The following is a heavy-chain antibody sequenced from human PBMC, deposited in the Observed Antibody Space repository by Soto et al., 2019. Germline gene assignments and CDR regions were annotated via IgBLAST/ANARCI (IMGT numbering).Heavy chain of an antibody. CDR3: ARHVGSYWYFDL. J-gene: IGHJ2*01. CDR2: IYTGGTT. Sequence: EVQLVESGGSLVQPGGSLRLSCAASGFGVSSSYMGWIRQAPGKGLEWVSSIYTGGTTYYAESVRGRFTTSTDSSRDTFYLQMNSLRVDDTAMYYCARHVGSYWYFDLWGRGTLVTVSS. V-gene: IGHV3-66*04. CDR1: GFGVSSSY. D-gene: IGHD1-26*01.